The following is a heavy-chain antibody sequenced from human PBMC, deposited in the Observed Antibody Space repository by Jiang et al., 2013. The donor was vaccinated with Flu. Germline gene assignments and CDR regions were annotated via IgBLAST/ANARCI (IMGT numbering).Heavy chain of an antibody. V-gene: IGHV6-1*01. CDR2: TYYRSKWYN. CDR1: GESVSTNNAA. CDR3: ARVIGESYSSGWSADNWFDP. D-gene: IGHD6-19*01. Sequence: GPGLVKPSQTLSLTCSITGESVSTNNAAWNWVRQSPSRGLEWLGRTYYRSKWYNDYAVSVKSRMIINPDTSKNQFSLQLNSVTPEDTAVYYCARVIGESYSSGWSADNWFDPWGQGTLVTVSS. J-gene: IGHJ5*02.